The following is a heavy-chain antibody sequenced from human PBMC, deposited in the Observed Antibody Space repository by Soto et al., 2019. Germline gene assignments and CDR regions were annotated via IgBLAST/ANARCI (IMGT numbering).Heavy chain of an antibody. D-gene: IGHD3-3*01. CDR1: GGTFSSYT. CDR3: ARGPEIFGVVAPLRYFDY. V-gene: IGHV1-69*02. J-gene: IGHJ4*02. CDR2: IIPILGIA. Sequence: QVQLVQSGAEVKKPGSSVKVSCKASGGTFSSYTISWVRQAPGQGLEWMGRIIPILGIANYAQKLQGRVTITADKSTSTAYMELSSLRSEDTAVYYCARGPEIFGVVAPLRYFDYWGQGTLVTVSS.